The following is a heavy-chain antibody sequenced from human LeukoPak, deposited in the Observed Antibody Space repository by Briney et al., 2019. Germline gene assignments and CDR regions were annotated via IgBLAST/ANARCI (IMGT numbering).Heavy chain of an antibody. CDR3: VRVTHSSYSYGYGHGDY. V-gene: IGHV3-33*08. D-gene: IGHD5-18*01. J-gene: IGHJ4*02. Sequence: PGGSLRLSCAASGFTLSSYSMNWVRQAPGKGLEWVAVIWYDGSNKYYADSVKGRFTISRDNSKNTLYLQMNSLRAEDTAVYYCVRVTHSSYSYGYGHGDYWGQGTLVTVSS. CDR1: GFTLSSYS. CDR2: IWYDGSNK.